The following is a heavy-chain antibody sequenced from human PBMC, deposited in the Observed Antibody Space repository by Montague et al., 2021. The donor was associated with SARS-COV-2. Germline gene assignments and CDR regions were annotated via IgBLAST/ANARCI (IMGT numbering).Heavy chain of an antibody. Sequence: SETLSLTCTVSGGSLSSYYWSWIRQPPGKGLEWIGSIYYTGTTYYNPSLKSRVTISVDTSKNQFSLKLSSVTAADTAVYYCARQSKLLWFGELFSPWYFDLWGRGTLVTVSS. CDR3: ARQSKLLWFGELFSPWYFDL. D-gene: IGHD3-10*01. J-gene: IGHJ2*01. CDR1: GGSLSSYY. V-gene: IGHV4-59*05. CDR2: IYYTGTT.